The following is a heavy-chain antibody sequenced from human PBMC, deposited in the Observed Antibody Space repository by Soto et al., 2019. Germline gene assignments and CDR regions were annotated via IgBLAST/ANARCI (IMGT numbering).Heavy chain of an antibody. CDR1: QFTFSSYS. D-gene: IGHD3-22*01. CDR2: ISSSSSYI. CDR3: ARDPYSYYYDSRDPRPSGFEY. J-gene: IGHJ4*02. V-gene: IGHV3-21*01. Sequence: PLRLSCTASQFTFSSYSMNWVLKNPFKLLEFFSSISSSSSYIYYADSVKGRFTISRDNAKNSLYLQMNSLRAEDTAVYYCARDPYSYYYDSRDPRPSGFEYWGQGTLVTVSS.